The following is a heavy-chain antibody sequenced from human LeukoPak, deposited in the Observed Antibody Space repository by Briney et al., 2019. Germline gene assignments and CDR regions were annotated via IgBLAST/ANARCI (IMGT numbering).Heavy chain of an antibody. CDR1: GGSISSYY. CDR3: ARGTSYDSSGDYDPFDY. J-gene: IGHJ4*02. D-gene: IGHD3-22*01. Sequence: SQTLSLTCTVSGGSISSYYWSWIRQPAGKGLEWIGRIYTSGSTNYNPSLKSRVTMSVDTSKNQFSLKLSSVTAADTAVYYCARGTSYDSSGDYDPFDYWGQGTLVTVSS. V-gene: IGHV4-4*07. CDR2: IYTSGST.